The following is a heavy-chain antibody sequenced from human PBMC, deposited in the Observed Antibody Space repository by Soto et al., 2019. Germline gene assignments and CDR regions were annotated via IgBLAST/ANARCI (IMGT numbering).Heavy chain of an antibody. Sequence: QVQLQESGPGLVKPSETLSLTCTVSGGSISSYYWSWIRQPPGKGLEWIGYIYYSGSTNYNPSLKSRVTIAVDTSKYQFSLKLSSVTAADTAVYYCARVHPRTTYYFDYWGRGTLVSVSS. D-gene: IGHD1-1*01. CDR3: ARVHPRTTYYFDY. CDR1: GGSISSYY. CDR2: IYYSGST. J-gene: IGHJ4*02. V-gene: IGHV4-59*01.